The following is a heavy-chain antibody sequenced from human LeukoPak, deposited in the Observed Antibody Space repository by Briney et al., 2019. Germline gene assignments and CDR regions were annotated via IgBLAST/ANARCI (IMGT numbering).Heavy chain of an antibody. CDR1: GASMDNYL. J-gene: IGHJ6*03. V-gene: IGHV4-4*07. D-gene: IGHD1-26*01. Sequence: SETLSLTCTVSGASMDNYLGSWLRQPAGKGLEWSGRMYICRSTDYNPSLTSRVIMSVDRSKNQFSLQVTSVPAADTAVYYSARESRIVEGDGYYMDVWGKGTTVTISS. CDR2: MYICRST. CDR3: ARESRIVEGDGYYMDV.